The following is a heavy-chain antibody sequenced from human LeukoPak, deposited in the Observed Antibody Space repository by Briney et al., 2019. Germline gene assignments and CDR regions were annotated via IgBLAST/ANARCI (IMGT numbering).Heavy chain of an antibody. V-gene: IGHV3-7*03. Sequence: GGSLRLSCAASGFSFSGYWMTWVRQAPGKGLECVANIKEDGSEKYYADFVKGRFTISRDNAKNSLDLQMNSLRAEDTAVYYCATRGSTDYWGQGTLVTVSS. D-gene: IGHD2/OR15-2a*01. CDR1: GFSFSGYW. CDR3: ATRGSTDY. J-gene: IGHJ4*02. CDR2: IKEDGSEK.